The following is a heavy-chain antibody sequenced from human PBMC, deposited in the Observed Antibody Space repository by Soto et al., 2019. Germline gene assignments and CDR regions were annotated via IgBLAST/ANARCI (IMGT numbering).Heavy chain of an antibody. J-gene: IGHJ3*02. CDR2: IIPIFGTA. CDR1: GGTFSSYA. V-gene: IGHV1-69*13. CDR3: ASPAMVLAGAFDI. D-gene: IGHD2-15*01. Sequence: ASVKVSCKASGGTFSSYAISWVRQAPGQGLEWMGGIIPIFGTANYAQKFQGRVTITADESTSTAYMELSSLRSEDTAVYYCASPAMVLAGAFDIXGQGTMVTVSS.